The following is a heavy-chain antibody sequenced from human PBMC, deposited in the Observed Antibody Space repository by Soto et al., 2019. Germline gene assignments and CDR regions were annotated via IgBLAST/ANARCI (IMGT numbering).Heavy chain of an antibody. V-gene: IGHV2-5*02. CDR2: VYWDDDK. CDR3: VQSRCGGDCLTFYSAHAYYGLDV. D-gene: IGHD2-21*02. Sequence: QITLKESGPTLVKPTQTLTLTCTFSGFALTYIEEGVGWIRQPPGKALEWLALVYWDDDKRYNPSLRSRLTITRDTSKKQVVLTRTNMDPVDTATYYCVQSRCGGDCLTFYSAHAYYGLDVWGQGTTVTVSS. CDR1: GFALTYIEEG. J-gene: IGHJ6*02.